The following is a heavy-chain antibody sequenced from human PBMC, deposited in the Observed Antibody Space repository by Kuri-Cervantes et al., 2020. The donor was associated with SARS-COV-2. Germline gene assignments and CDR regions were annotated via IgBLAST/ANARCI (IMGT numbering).Heavy chain of an antibody. D-gene: IGHD3-10*01. J-gene: IGHJ6*02. CDR2: ISSDGSIR. Sequence: GESLKISCEASGFAFSGSAMHWARQAPGKGLEWVTLISSDGSIRHYGDSVKGRFIISREDSRNTLYLQTNSLRVEDTAVYYCARAGSGNYYIPFYYFGLDVWGQGITVTVSS. CDR1: GFAFSGSA. V-gene: IGHV3-30*03. CDR3: ARAGSGNYYIPFYYFGLDV.